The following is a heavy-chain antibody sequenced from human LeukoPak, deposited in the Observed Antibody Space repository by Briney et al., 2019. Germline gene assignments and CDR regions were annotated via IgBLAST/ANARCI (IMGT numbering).Heavy chain of an antibody. J-gene: IGHJ4*02. V-gene: IGHV3-7*03. D-gene: IGHD3-16*01. CDR2: INHNGNVN. CDR1: GGSFSDYF. Sequence: ETLSLTCAVYGGSFSDYFWSWIRQPPGKGLEWVASINHNGNVNYYVDSVKGRFTISRDNAKNSLYLQMSNLRAEDTAVYFCARDCGGGAPCFDSWGQGTLVTVSS. CDR3: ARDCGGGAPCFDS.